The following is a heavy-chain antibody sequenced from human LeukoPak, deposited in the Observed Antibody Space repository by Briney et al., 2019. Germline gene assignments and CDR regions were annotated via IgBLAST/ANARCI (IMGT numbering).Heavy chain of an antibody. Sequence: GGSLRLSCAASGFTFSNYAMSWVRQAPRKGLEWVSVIGGSGSSTYYADSVKGRFTISRDNSKNTLYLQMNSLRAEDTAVYYCAKVFSSGWYYAPADYFDYWGQGTLVTVSS. D-gene: IGHD6-19*01. J-gene: IGHJ4*02. CDR2: IGGSGSST. CDR1: GFTFSNYA. CDR3: AKVFSSGWYYAPADYFDY. V-gene: IGHV3-23*01.